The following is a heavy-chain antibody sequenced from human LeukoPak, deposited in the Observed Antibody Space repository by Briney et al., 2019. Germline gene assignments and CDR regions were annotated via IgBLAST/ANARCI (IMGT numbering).Heavy chain of an antibody. CDR2: IKSKTDGGTT. D-gene: IGHD2-2*01. J-gene: IGHJ6*04. CDR1: GFTFSNAW. CDR3: TSSFYCSSTSCRPRYYYGMDV. V-gene: IGHV3-15*01. Sequence: PGGSLRLFCAASGFTFSNAWMIGARQAPGKGLEWVGRIKSKTDGGTTDYAAPVKGRFTISRDDSKNTLYLQMNSLKTEDTAVYYCTSSFYCSSTSCRPRYYYGMDVWGKGTTVTVSS.